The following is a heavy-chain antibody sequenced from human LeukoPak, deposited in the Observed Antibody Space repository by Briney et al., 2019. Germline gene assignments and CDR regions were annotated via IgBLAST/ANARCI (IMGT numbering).Heavy chain of an antibody. J-gene: IGHJ4*02. CDR2: IIAYNGNT. D-gene: IGHD6-19*01. Sequence: GASVKVSCKASGYTFTSYGISWVRQAPGQGLEWIGWIIAYNGNTNYAQKLQGRVTMTTDTSTSTAYMELRSLRSDDTAVYYCARDLKMGYSSGRYSWGTGSSNDYWGQGTLVTVSS. CDR1: GYTFTSYG. V-gene: IGHV1-18*01. CDR3: ARDLKMGYSSGRYSWGTGSSNDY.